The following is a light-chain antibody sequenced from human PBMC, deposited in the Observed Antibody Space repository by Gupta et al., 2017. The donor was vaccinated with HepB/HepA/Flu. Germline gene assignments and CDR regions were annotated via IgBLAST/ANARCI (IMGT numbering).Light chain of an antibody. CDR2: GAS. CDR3: QQYGSLPYT. Sequence: ENVLTQSPDTLSLSLGERATRSCRASQSVSSNFLAWYQQKPGQAPRLLIFGASSRAAGIPDRFTGSGSGTDFTLTISRLEPEDFAVYCCQQYGSLPYTFGQGTKLEIK. V-gene: IGKV3-20*01. J-gene: IGKJ2*01. CDR1: QSVSSNF.